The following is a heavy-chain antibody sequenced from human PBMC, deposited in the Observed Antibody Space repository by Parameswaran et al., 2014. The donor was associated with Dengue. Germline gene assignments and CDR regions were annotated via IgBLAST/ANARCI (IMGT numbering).Heavy chain of an antibody. CDR2: ISSSSSYI. V-gene: IGHV3-21*01. Sequence: VRQMPGKGLEWVSSISSSSSYIYYADSVKGRFTISRDNAKNSLYLQMNSLRAEDTAVYYCAREKEEGLDDYWGQGTLVTVSS. D-gene: IGHD6-19*01. CDR3: AREKEEGLDDY. J-gene: IGHJ4*02.